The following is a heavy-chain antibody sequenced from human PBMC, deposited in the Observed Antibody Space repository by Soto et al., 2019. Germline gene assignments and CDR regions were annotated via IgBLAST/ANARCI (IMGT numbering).Heavy chain of an antibody. CDR3: ARAQQLGKQNYYYYGMDV. CDR2: IYYSGST. V-gene: IGHV4-59*01. CDR1: GGSISSYY. Sequence: SETLSLTCTVSGGSISSYYWSWIRQPPGKGLEWIGYIYYSGSTNYNPSPKSRVTISVDTSKNQFSLKLSSVTAADTAVYYCARAQQLGKQNYYYYGMDVWGQGTTVTVSS. D-gene: IGHD6-13*01. J-gene: IGHJ6*02.